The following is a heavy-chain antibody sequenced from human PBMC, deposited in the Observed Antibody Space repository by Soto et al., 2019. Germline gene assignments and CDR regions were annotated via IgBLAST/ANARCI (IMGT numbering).Heavy chain of an antibody. J-gene: IGHJ6*02. Sequence: SETLSLTCTVSGGSISSYYWSWIRQPPGKGLEWIGYTYYSGSTNYNPSLKSRVTISVDTSKNQFSLKLSSVTAADTAVYYCARGKPNYYYGMDVWGQGTTVTVSS. CDR3: ARGKPNYYYGMDV. V-gene: IGHV4-59*01. CDR2: TYYSGST. CDR1: GGSISSYY.